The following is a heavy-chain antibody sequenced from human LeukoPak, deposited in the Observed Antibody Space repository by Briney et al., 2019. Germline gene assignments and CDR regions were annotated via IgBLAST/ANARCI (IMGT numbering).Heavy chain of an antibody. J-gene: IGHJ4*02. CDR2: ISSGGDYI. D-gene: IGHD4-23*01. CDR3: ARIDYGGNSSY. Sequence: PGGSLRLSCAASGFTFSSYIFNWVRQAPGKGLEWVTSISSGGDYIYYADSVRGRFTISRDNTNNQLFLQMNSLRAEDTAVYYCARIDYGGNSSYWGQGTLVTVSS. CDR1: GFTFSSYI. V-gene: IGHV3-21*01.